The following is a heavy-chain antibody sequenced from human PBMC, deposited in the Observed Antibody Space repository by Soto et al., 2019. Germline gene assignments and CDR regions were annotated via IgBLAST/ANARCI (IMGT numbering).Heavy chain of an antibody. CDR2: ISYDGSNK. CDR1: GFTFSSYA. CDR3: ARDRVAAAGWENYYYYGMDV. D-gene: IGHD6-13*01. V-gene: IGHV3-30-3*01. Sequence: QVQLVESGGGVVQPGRSLRLSCAASGFTFSSYAMHWVRQAPGKGLEWVAVISYDGSNKYYADSVKGRFTISRDNSKNTLYLQMNSLRAEDMAVYYCARDRVAAAGWENYYYYGMDVWGQGTTVTVSS. J-gene: IGHJ6*02.